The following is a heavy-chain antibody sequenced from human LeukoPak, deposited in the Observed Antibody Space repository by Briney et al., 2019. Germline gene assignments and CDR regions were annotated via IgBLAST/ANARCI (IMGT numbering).Heavy chain of an antibody. J-gene: IGHJ4*02. Sequence: SETLSLTCTVSGGSISSSSYYWGWIRQPPGKGLEWIGSIYYSGSTYYNPSLKSRVTISVDTSKNQFSLKLSSVTAADTAVYYCARDYGSGSLDYRGQGTLVTVSS. CDR2: IYYSGST. CDR1: GGSISSSSYY. CDR3: ARDYGSGSLDY. V-gene: IGHV4-39*07. D-gene: IGHD3-10*01.